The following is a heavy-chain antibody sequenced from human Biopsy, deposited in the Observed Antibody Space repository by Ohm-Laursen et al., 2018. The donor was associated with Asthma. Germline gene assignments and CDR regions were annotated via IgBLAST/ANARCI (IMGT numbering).Heavy chain of an antibody. J-gene: IGHJ4*02. CDR1: GASITTSPSY. D-gene: IGHD5-18*01. V-gene: IGHV4-31*01. Sequence: SDTLSLTCTASGASITTSPSYWSWLRLLPGKGLEWIGCIYYSGETFFNPSLKNPLFMSLDSSKNQFSLKMTSVTVADTAVHFCARNLPGYTYGPFEDWGQGTLVTVSS. CDR3: ARNLPGYTYGPFED. CDR2: IYYSGET.